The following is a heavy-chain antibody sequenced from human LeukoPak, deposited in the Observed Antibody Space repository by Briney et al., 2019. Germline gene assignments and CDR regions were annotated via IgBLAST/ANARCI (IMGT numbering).Heavy chain of an antibody. J-gene: IGHJ4*02. Sequence: LAGGXXRLACAASGFTFSSYWMHWVRHAPGKXXXWVSRINTDGSSTSYADSVKGRFTISRDNSKNTLYLQMNSLRVEDTAVYYCARVPPAAPGYWGQGTLVTVSS. D-gene: IGHD2-15*01. CDR3: ARVPPAAPGY. CDR1: GFTFSSYW. V-gene: IGHV3-74*01. CDR2: INTDGSST.